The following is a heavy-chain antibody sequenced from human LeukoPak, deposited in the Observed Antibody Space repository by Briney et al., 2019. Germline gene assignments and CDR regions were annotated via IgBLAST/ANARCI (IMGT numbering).Heavy chain of an antibody. J-gene: IGHJ5*02. Sequence: SETLSLACTVSGYSISSGYYWAWIRQPPGKGLEGLGNIYHSGSTYYNPSLKSRVTISVDTSKNQFSLKLSSVTAADSAVYYCARDRGRVFVGPWGQGTLVTVSS. CDR1: GYSISSGYY. CDR3: ARDRGRVFVGP. CDR2: IYHSGST. V-gene: IGHV4-38-2*02. D-gene: IGHD1-26*01.